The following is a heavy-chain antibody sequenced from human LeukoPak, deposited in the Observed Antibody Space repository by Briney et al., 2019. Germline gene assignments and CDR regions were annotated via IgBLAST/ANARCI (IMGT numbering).Heavy chain of an antibody. D-gene: IGHD3-10*01. CDR2: ISYDGSNE. V-gene: IGHV3-30*04. J-gene: IGHJ4*02. CDR1: GFTFSSYV. Sequence: PGGSLRLSCAASGFTFSSYVMHWVRQAPGKGLEWVAIISYDGSNEYYADSVKGRFTISRDNSKNTLYLQMNSLRAEDTAVYYCAKKSRGSGSYYGDYWGQGILVTVSS. CDR3: AKKSRGSGSYYGDY.